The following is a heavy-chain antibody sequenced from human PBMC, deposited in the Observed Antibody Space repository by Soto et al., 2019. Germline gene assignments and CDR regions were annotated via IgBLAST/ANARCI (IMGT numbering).Heavy chain of an antibody. CDR2: IYYSGST. Sequence: PSETLSLTCTVSGGSISSYYWSWIRQPPGKGLEWIGYIYYSGSTNYNPSLKSRVTISVDTSKNQFSLKLSSVTAADTAVYYCARMDFWSVYYVGVLDYMHVWGKGTTLTGS. J-gene: IGHJ6*03. V-gene: IGHV4-59*01. CDR3: ARMDFWSVYYVGVLDYMHV. CDR1: GGSISSYY. D-gene: IGHD3-3*01.